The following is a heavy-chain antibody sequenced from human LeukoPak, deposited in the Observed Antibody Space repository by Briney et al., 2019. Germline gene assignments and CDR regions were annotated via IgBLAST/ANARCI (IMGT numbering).Heavy chain of an antibody. CDR1: GGSISSGGYS. CDR3: ARGMEAFDI. D-gene: IGHD2-8*01. V-gene: IGHV4-61*08. J-gene: IGHJ3*02. CDR2: INHSGST. Sequence: SETLSLTCAVSGGSISSGGYSWSWIRQPPGKGLEWIGEINHSGSTNYNPSLKSRVTISVDTSKNQFSLKLSSVTAADTAVYYCARGMEAFDIWGLGTVVSVSP.